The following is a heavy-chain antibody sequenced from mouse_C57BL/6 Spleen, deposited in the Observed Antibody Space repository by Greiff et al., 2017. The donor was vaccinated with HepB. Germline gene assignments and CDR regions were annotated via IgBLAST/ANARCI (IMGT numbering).Heavy chain of an antibody. J-gene: IGHJ2*01. D-gene: IGHD2-1*01. V-gene: IGHV5-6*01. CDR1: GFTFSSYG. Sequence: EVKLQESGGDLVKPGGSLKLSCAASGFTFSSYGMSWVRQTPDKRLEWVATISSGGSYTYYPDSVKGRFTISRDNAKNTLYLQMSSLKSEDTAMYYCARPVTGYYFDYWGQGTTLTVSS. CDR3: ARPVTGYYFDY. CDR2: ISSGGSYT.